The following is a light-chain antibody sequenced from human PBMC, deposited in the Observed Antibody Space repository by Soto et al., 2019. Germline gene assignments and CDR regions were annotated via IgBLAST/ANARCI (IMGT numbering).Light chain of an antibody. J-gene: IGKJ1*01. CDR3: QKYGNFWT. V-gene: IGKV3-20*01. CDR1: QTVSSNH. CDR2: GAS. Sequence: ETVLTQSPGTLSLSPGARAPLSCRASQTVSSNHLVWYQQHPGQAPRLLIYGASSRATGIPDRFSGSGSGTDFSLTIRRLEPDDFAVYYCQKYGNFWTFGQGTKVDI.